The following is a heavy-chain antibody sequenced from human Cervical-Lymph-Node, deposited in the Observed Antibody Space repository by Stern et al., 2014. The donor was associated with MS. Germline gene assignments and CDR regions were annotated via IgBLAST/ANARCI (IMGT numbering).Heavy chain of an antibody. J-gene: IGHJ3*02. D-gene: IGHD2-15*01. CDR2: ISAYNGNT. CDR3: ARGLLGSENAFDI. CDR1: GYTFTSSG. V-gene: IGHV1-18*01. Sequence: VPLVQSGAEVKKPGASVNVSCKASGYTFTSSGISWVRQAPGQGLEWMGCISAYNGNTNYARKLLGRVTTATDTSTSTAYMELRGLRSDDTAVYYCARGLLGSENAFDIWGQGTMVTVSS.